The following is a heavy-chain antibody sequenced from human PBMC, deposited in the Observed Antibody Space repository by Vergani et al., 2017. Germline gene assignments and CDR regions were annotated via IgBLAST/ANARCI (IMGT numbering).Heavy chain of an antibody. CDR3: AKDGSGITMVRGAAFDYYYMDV. CDR2: IKQDGSEK. V-gene: IGHV3-7*03. Sequence: EVQLVESGGGLVQPGGSLRLSCAASGFTFSSYWMSWVRQAPGKGLEWVANIKQDGSEKYYVDSVKGRFTISRDNSKNTLYLQMNSLRAEDTAVYYCAKDGSGITMVRGAAFDYYYMDVWGKGP. J-gene: IGHJ6*03. D-gene: IGHD3-10*01. CDR1: GFTFSSYW.